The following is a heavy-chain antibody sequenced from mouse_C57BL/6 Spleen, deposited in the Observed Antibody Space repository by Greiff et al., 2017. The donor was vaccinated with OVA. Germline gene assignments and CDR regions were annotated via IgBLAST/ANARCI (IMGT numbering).Heavy chain of an antibody. CDR2: IYPGSGST. J-gene: IGHJ3*01. D-gene: IGHD2-3*01. CDR3: ARTIYDGYYRFAY. Sequence: QVQLQQPGAELVKPGASVKMSCKASGYTFTSYWITWVKQRPGQGLEWIGDIYPGSGSTNYNEKFKSKATLTVDPSSSTAYMQLSSLTSEDSAVYYCARTIYDGYYRFAYWGQGTLVTVSA. V-gene: IGHV1-55*01. CDR1: GYTFTSYW.